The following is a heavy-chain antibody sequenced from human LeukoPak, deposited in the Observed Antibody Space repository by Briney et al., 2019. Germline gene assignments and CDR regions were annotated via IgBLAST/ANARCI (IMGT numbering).Heavy chain of an antibody. CDR3: AKFSGNCSSTSCAPARD. Sequence: PGGSLRLSCAASGFTFEDYAMHWVRQAPGKGLEWVSGVSWNSGGRGYADSVKGRFTISRDNSKNTLYLQMNSLRAEDTAVYYCAKFSGNCSSTSCAPARDWGRGTLVTVSS. CDR1: GFTFEDYA. V-gene: IGHV3-9*01. J-gene: IGHJ4*02. D-gene: IGHD2-2*01. CDR2: VSWNSGGR.